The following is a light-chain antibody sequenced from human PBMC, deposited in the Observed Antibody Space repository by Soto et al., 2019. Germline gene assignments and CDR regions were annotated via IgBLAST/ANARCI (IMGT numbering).Light chain of an antibody. CDR3: HQYDNLPRT. Sequence: DIVLTQSPGTLSLSPGERATLSCRASQSVNSTFLAWYQQKPGQAPRLLIYGTSSRATGIPDRFSGSGSVTDFTLIISSLEPEDFAVYYCHQYDNLPRTFGLGTKVDVK. CDR1: QSVNSTF. V-gene: IGKV3-20*01. CDR2: GTS. J-gene: IGKJ1*01.